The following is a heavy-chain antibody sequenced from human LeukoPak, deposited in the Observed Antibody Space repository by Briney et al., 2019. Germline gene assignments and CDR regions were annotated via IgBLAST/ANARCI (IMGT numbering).Heavy chain of an antibody. CDR2: IWYDGSNK. CDR3: ARDLNPEHPTEWFEEEDY. D-gene: IGHD3-10*01. CDR1: GFTFRKFG. J-gene: IGHJ4*02. V-gene: IGHV3-33*01. Sequence: GGSLRLFCATSGFTFRKFGMRWVRQAPGKGLEWVAIIWYDGSNKYYVESVKGRFTISRDDSKRTVYLDMNTLRVEDTAVYYCARDLNPEHPTEWFEEEDYWGQGTLVTVSS.